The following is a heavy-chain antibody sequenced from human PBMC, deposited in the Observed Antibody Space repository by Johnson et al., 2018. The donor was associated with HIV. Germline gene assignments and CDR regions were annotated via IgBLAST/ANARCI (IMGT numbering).Heavy chain of an antibody. Sequence: VQLVESGGGVVQPGTSLRLSCTASGFAFSSYALHWVRQAPGKGLEWVSGFSWNGGSTGYADSVKGRFTISRDNAKNSLYLQMNSLRAEDTAVYYCAREGPIFGVVIKKFHDAFDIWGQGAMATVSS. J-gene: IGHJ3*02. CDR3: AREGPIFGVVIKKFHDAFDI. CDR2: FSWNGGST. D-gene: IGHD3-3*01. CDR1: GFAFSSYA. V-gene: IGHV3-20*04.